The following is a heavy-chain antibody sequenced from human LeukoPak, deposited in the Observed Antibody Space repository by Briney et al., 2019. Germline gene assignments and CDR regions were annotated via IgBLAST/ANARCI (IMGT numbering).Heavy chain of an antibody. CDR2: IKKDGSGK. J-gene: IGHJ4*02. CDR1: GFTFSTYW. V-gene: IGHV3-7*03. Sequence: GGSLRLSCAASGFTFSTYWMSWVRQAPGKGLEWVANIKKDGSGKYYVDSVKGRFTIFRDNAKNSLSLQMNSLRAEDTAVYYCTREGVYSGSYNGAFDDWGQGTLVTVSS. CDR3: TREGVYSGSYNGAFDD. D-gene: IGHD1-26*01.